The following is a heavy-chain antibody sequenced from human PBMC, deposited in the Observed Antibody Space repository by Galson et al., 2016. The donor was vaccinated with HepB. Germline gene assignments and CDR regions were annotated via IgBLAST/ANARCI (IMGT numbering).Heavy chain of an antibody. V-gene: IGHV4-34*01. CDR1: GGSFSGYY. Sequence: SETLSLTCVVQGGSFSGYYWSWIRQAPGKGLEWIGEIKHSGGTDYSPSLSTNSHPSRKSRGTISVDTSKNQISLRLNSVTAADTAVYYCARGRDCTGGTCYYTRFDFWGQGTLVTVSS. D-gene: IGHD2-8*02. CDR2: IKHSGGTDYSPSLST. CDR3: ARGRDCTGGTCYYTRFDF. J-gene: IGHJ4*02.